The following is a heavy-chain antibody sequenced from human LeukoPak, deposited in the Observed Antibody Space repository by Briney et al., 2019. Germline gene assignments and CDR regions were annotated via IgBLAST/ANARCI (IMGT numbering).Heavy chain of an antibody. V-gene: IGHV4-61*02. Sequence: SETLSLTCTVSGGSISSGSYYWSWIRQPAGKGLEWIGRIYTSGSTNYNPSLKSRVTISVDTSKNQFSLKLSSVTAADTAVYYCAREYSSGYYYGRLDYWGQGTLVTVSS. CDR3: AREYSSGYYYGRLDY. J-gene: IGHJ4*02. CDR1: GGSISSGSYY. CDR2: IYTSGST. D-gene: IGHD3-22*01.